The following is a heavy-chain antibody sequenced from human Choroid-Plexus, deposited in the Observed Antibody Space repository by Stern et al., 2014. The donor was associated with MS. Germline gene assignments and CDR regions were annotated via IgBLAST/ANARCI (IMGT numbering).Heavy chain of an antibody. D-gene: IGHD3-3*01. Sequence: VQLEESGAEVKKPGASVKVSCKTSGYIFTGYYIHWVRQAPGQGLEWMAWINPNTGGTKYAQKFQGRVTMSRDTSISTAYVELSSLTSDDTAVYYCARDQRGITIFGVVTDYYYLGMDVWRQGTTVTVSS. V-gene: IGHV1-2*02. CDR1: GYIFTGYY. CDR3: ARDQRGITIFGVVTDYYYLGMDV. CDR2: INPNTGGT. J-gene: IGHJ6*02.